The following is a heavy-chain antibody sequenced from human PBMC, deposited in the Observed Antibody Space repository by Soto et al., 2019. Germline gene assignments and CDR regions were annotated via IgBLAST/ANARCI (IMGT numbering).Heavy chain of an antibody. CDR3: SRGRHLAMTAIDFYHRVDV. J-gene: IGHJ6*02. V-gene: IGHV3-30-3*01. D-gene: IGHD2-21*02. CDR2: ISYDGSKK. Sequence: QEHLVESGGGVVQPGKSLRLSCTASGFSLTSFTVHWVRQAPGKGLEWVTLISYDGSKKDYIDSVKGRFTISRDNFKNAVYMEVDNLRPGHTAVYFCSRGRHLAMTAIDFYHRVDVWCQGTTVSVS. CDR1: GFSLTSFT.